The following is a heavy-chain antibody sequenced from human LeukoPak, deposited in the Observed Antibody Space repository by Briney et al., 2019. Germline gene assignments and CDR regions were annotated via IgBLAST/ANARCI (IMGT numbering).Heavy chain of an antibody. CDR1: GFTFTSYG. Sequence: PGGSLRLSCAASGFTFTSYGIHWVRQAPGKGLEWVAFIRFDSSNKYYADSVKGRFTISRDNSKNTLYLQMNSLRAEDTAVYYYAKVGYSNSLLDYWGQGTLVTVSS. D-gene: IGHD4-11*01. V-gene: IGHV3-30*02. CDR2: IRFDSSNK. CDR3: AKVGYSNSLLDY. J-gene: IGHJ4*02.